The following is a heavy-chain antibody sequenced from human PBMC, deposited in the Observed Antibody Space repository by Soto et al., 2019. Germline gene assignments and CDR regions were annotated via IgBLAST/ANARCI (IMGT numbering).Heavy chain of an antibody. CDR3: AKDNRGYYYYMDV. CDR1: GFTFDDYA. J-gene: IGHJ6*03. Sequence: GGSLRLSCAASGFTFDDYAMHWVRQAPGKGLEWVSGISWNSGSIGYADSVKGRFTISRDNAKNSLYLQMNSLRAEDTALYYCAKDNRGYYYYMDVWGKGTTVTVSS. CDR2: ISWNSGSI. V-gene: IGHV3-9*01.